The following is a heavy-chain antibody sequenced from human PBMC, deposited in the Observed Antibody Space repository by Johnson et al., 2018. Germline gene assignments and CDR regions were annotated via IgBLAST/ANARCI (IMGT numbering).Heavy chain of an antibody. Sequence: QVQLVESGGGVVQPGRSLRLSCAASGFTFSSYGMHWVRQAPGKGLEWVAVISYDGINKYYGDSVKGRFTISRDNSKNTRYLQMNSPRPEDRDVYYCAKALGAERDSHGYWYMDVWGKGTTVTVSS. V-gene: IGHV3-30*18. J-gene: IGHJ6*03. CDR3: AKALGAERDSHGYWYMDV. CDR1: GFTFSSYG. D-gene: IGHD5-18*01. CDR2: ISYDGINK.